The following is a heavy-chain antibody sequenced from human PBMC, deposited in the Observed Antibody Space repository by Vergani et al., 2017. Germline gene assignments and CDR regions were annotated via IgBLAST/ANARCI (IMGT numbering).Heavy chain of an antibody. V-gene: IGHV4-34*01. CDR1: GGSFSGYY. CDR3: ARGRRGTIFGVASLYFDL. D-gene: IGHD3-3*01. CDR2: INHSGST. J-gene: IGHJ2*01. Sequence: QVQLQQWGAGLLKPSETLSLTCAVYGGSFSGYYWSWIRQPPGKGLEWIGEINHSGSTNYNPSLKSRVTISVDTSKNQFSLKLSSVTAADTAVYYCARGRRGTIFGVASLYFDLWGRGTLVTVSS.